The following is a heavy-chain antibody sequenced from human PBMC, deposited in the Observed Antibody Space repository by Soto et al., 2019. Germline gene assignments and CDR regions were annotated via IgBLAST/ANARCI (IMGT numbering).Heavy chain of an antibody. CDR1: GGSISSHY. J-gene: IGHJ4*02. CDR3: AREADFWSGYYDY. V-gene: IGHV4-59*11. D-gene: IGHD3-3*01. CDR2: IYYSGST. Sequence: SETLSLTCTVSGGSISSHYWSWIRQPPGKGLEWIGYIYYSGSTNYNPSLKSRVTISVDTSKNQFSLKLSSVTAADTAVYYCAREADFWSGYYDYWGQGTLVTVSS.